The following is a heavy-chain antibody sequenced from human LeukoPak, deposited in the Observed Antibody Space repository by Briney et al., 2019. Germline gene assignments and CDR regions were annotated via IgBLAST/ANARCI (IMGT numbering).Heavy chain of an antibody. D-gene: IGHD2-2*01. CDR3: ARRTSGYYYYGMDV. J-gene: IGHJ6*02. Sequence: SETLSLTCAVYGGSFSGYYWSWIRQPPGKGLEWIGEINHSGSTNYNPSLTSRVTISVDTSKNQFSLKLSSVTAADTAVYYCARRTSGYYYYGMDVWGQGTTVSVSS. CDR1: GGSFSGYY. CDR2: INHSGST. V-gene: IGHV4-34*01.